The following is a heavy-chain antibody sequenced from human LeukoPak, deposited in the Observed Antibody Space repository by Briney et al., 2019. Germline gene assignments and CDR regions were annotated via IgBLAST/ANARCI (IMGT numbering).Heavy chain of an antibody. CDR3: ARDLAIVGATQEDAFDI. Sequence: SETPSLTCTVSGGSISSYYWSWIRQPPGKGLERIRYIYYSGSTYYNPSLKSRVTMSVDTSKNQFSLKLSSVTAADTAVYYCARDLAIVGATQEDAFDIWGQGTMVTVSS. CDR2: IYYSGST. D-gene: IGHD1-26*01. J-gene: IGHJ3*02. CDR1: GGSISSYY. V-gene: IGHV4-59*12.